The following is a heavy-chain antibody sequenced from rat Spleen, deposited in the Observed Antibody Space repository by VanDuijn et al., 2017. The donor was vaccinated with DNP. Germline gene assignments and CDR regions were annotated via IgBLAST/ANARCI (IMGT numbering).Heavy chain of an antibody. J-gene: IGHJ4*01. CDR2: ITNTGDST. D-gene: IGHD1-11*01. V-gene: IGHV5-31*01. Sequence: EVQLVESGGGPVQPGRSLKLSCVASGFIFSNYWMTWIRQAPGKGLEWVASITNTGDSTYYSDSVKGRFSISRDNAKSTLHLQVNSLRSEDTATYYCTRINYGGYPSYAMDAWGQGTSVTVSS. CDR1: GFIFSNYW. CDR3: TRINYGGYPSYAMDA.